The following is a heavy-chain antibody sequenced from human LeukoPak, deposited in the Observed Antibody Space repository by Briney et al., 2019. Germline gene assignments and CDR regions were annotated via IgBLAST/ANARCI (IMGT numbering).Heavy chain of an antibody. CDR3: ARDSDTTVGFDY. V-gene: IGHV1-46*01. Sequence: ASLKVSCKASGYTFTSDYMHWVRQAPGQGLEWMGIINPSGGSTSYAQKFQCRVTMTRDTSTSTVYMELSSLRSEDTAVYYCARDSDTTVGFDYWGQGTLVTVSS. J-gene: IGHJ4*02. CDR2: INPSGGST. CDR1: GYTFTSDY. D-gene: IGHD4-23*01.